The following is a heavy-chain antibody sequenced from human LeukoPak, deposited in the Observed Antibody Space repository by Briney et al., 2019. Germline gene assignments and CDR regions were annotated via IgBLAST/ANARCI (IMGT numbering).Heavy chain of an antibody. CDR2: IYTSGST. CDR3: ARAVCGGDCYSPIYYYYYYMDV. J-gene: IGHJ6*03. Sequence: PSQTLSLTCTVSGGSISSGSYYWSWIRQPAGKGLEWIGRIYTSGSTNYNPSLKSRVTISVDTSKNQFSLKLSSVTAADTAVYYCARAVCGGDCYSPIYYYYYYMDVWGKGTTVAVSS. V-gene: IGHV4-61*02. CDR1: GGSISSGSYY. D-gene: IGHD2-21*01.